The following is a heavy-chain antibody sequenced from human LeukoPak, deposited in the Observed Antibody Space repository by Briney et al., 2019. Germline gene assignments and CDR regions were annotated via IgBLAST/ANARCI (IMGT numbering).Heavy chain of an antibody. CDR3: ARVGTGRTGDYYYYYMDV. CDR2: IYTSGST. J-gene: IGHJ6*03. Sequence: SETLSLTCTVSGGSISSYYWSWIRQPAGKGLEWIGRIYTSGSTNYNPSLKSRVTMSVDTSKNQFSLKLSSVTAADTAVYYCARVGTGRTGDYYYYYMDVWGKGTTVTISS. D-gene: IGHD2-8*02. CDR1: GGSISSYY. V-gene: IGHV4-4*07.